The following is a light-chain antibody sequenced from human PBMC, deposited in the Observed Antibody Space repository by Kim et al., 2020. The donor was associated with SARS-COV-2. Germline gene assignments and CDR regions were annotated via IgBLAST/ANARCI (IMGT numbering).Light chain of an antibody. V-gene: IGLV2-14*03. Sequence: QSALTQPASVSASPGQSITISCTGTTYDVGDYNYVSWYQHHPGEAPKLIIYDVNKRPPGVSNRFSGSKSGVTASLTISGLQAEDEADYYCSSYSFSTTRVFGGGTKVTVL. CDR3: SSYSFSTTRV. J-gene: IGLJ3*02. CDR1: TYDVGDYNY. CDR2: DVN.